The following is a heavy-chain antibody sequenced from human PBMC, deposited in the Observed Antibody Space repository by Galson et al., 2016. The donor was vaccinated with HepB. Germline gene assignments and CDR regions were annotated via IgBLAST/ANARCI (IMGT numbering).Heavy chain of an antibody. CDR3: ARVGLPLRFDF. J-gene: IGHJ4*02. Sequence: SVKVSCKASGYTFSSHYIHWVRQAPGQGLEWLGIMSPSGGLTNYAQKFQGRVTMTWDTSTSTVYMELSSLSSDDTAVYYCARVGLPLRFDFWGQGTLVTVS. CDR1: GYTFSSHY. V-gene: IGHV1-46*01. D-gene: IGHD5-12*01. CDR2: MSPSGGLT.